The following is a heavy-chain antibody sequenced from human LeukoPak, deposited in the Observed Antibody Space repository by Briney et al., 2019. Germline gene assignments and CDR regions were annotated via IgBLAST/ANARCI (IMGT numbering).Heavy chain of an antibody. D-gene: IGHD1-14*01. J-gene: IGHJ3*02. Sequence: GESLKISCKGSGYSFTSYGISWVRQAPGQGLEWMGWISAYNGNTNYAQKLQGRVTMTTDTSTSTAYMELRSLRSDDTAVYYCARDPRYMAFDIWGQGTMVTVSS. CDR3: ARDPRYMAFDI. CDR1: GYSFTSYG. CDR2: ISAYNGNT. V-gene: IGHV1-18*01.